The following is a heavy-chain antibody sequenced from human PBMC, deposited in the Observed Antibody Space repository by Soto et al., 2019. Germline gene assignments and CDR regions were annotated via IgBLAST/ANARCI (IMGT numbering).Heavy chain of an antibody. CDR2: IYYSGST. J-gene: IGHJ3*02. D-gene: IGHD3-10*01. Sequence: SETLSLTCTVSGGSISSGGYYWSWIRQHPGKGLEWIGYIYYSGSTYYNPSLKSRGTISVDTSKNQFSLKLSSVTAADTAVYYCARDPNYYGSGRSRAFDIWGQGTMVTVSS. CDR3: ARDPNYYGSGRSRAFDI. V-gene: IGHV4-31*03. CDR1: GGSISSGGYY.